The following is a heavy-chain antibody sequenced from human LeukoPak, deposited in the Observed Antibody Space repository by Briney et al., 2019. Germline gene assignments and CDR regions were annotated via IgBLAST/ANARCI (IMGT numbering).Heavy chain of an antibody. CDR1: GFTFSRYA. Sequence: GGSLRLSCAASGFTFSRYAMSWVRQAPGKGLVWVSAISGSGGSTYYADSVKGRFTISRDNSKNTLYLQMNSLRAEDTAVYYCANLMVYAIRFGWFDPWGQGTLVTVSS. CDR3: ANLMVYAIRFGWFDP. D-gene: IGHD2-8*01. V-gene: IGHV3-23*01. J-gene: IGHJ5*02. CDR2: ISGSGGST.